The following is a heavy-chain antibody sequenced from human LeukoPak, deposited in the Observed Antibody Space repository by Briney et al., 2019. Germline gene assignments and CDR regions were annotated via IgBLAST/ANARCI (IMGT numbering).Heavy chain of an antibody. CDR2: ISGSGGST. D-gene: IGHD3-22*01. V-gene: IGHV3-23*01. Sequence: PGGSLRLSCAASGFTSSSYAMSWVRQAPGKGLEWVSAISGSGGSTYYADSVKGRFTISRDNSKNTLYLQMDSLRAEDTAVYYCARESVRRISMRSKGFFDYWGRGTRVTVSS. CDR1: GFTSSSYA. J-gene: IGHJ4*02. CDR3: ARESVRRISMRSKGFFDY.